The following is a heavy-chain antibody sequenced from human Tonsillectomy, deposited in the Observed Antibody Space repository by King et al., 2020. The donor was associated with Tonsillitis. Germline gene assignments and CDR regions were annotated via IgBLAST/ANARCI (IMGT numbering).Heavy chain of an antibody. CDR1: GGTFSSYP. CDR3: ARDGAAYDSSGYYPYYFDY. V-gene: IGHV1-69*09. Sequence: VQLVQSGAEVKKPGSSVKVSCKASGGTFSSYPISWVRQAPGQGLEWMGRIIPILGIANYAQKFQGRVTITADKSTSTAYREVSSLRSEDTAVYYCARDGAAYDSSGYYPYYFDYWGQGTLVTVSS. CDR2: IIPILGIA. D-gene: IGHD3-22*01. J-gene: IGHJ4*02.